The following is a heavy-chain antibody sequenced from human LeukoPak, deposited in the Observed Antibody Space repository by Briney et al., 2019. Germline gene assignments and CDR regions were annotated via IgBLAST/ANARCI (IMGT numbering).Heavy chain of an antibody. CDR2: VYYSGST. Sequence: PSETLSLTCTVSGGSISSYYWNWFRQPPGKGLEWIGYVYYSGSTNYNPSLKSRVTISVDTSKNQFSLKLNSVTAADTAVYYCARDRDNWNDVGAFDIWRQGTMVTVSS. CDR1: GGSISSYY. V-gene: IGHV4-59*13. CDR3: ARDRDNWNDVGAFDI. J-gene: IGHJ3*02. D-gene: IGHD1-20*01.